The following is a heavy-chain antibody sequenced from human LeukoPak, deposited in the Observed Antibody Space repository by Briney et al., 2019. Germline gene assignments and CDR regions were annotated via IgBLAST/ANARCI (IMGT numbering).Heavy chain of an antibody. V-gene: IGHV4-34*01. CDR2: IYYSGST. CDR1: GGSFSGYY. D-gene: IGHD3-16*02. Sequence: SETLSLTCAVYGGSFSGYYWSWIRQPPGKGLEWIGSIYYSGSTYYNPSLKSRVTISVDTSKNQFSLKLSSVTAADTAVYYCTRGPYDYVWGSYRSLSYDYWGQGTLVTVSS. CDR3: TRGPYDYVWGSYRSLSYDY. J-gene: IGHJ4*02.